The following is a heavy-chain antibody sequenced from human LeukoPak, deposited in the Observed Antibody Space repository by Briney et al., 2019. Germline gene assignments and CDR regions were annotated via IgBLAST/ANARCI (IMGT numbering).Heavy chain of an antibody. J-gene: IGHJ3*02. CDR2: INPNSGGT. V-gene: IGHV1-2*02. CDR1: RYTFAGYR. D-gene: IGHD3-9*01. Sequence: ASVKVSCKASRYTFAGYRTHWVRQAPGQGLEWMGWINPNSGGTNYAQRFQGRVTMTRDTSISTAYMELSRLRSDDTAVYYCARGPILSDAFDIWGQGTMVTVSS. CDR3: ARGPILSDAFDI.